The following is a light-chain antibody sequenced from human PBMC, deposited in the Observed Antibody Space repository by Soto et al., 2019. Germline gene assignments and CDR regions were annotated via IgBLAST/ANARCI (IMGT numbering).Light chain of an antibody. Sequence: QPVLTQSPSASASLGASVKLTCTLSSGHSSYALAWHQKQPGKGPRYLMALNNDGSHSKGDGIPDRFSGSSSGAERYLITSSLQSEDEADYYCQTWGTGFQVFGGGTKLTVL. CDR3: QTWGTGFQV. CDR2: LNNDGSH. V-gene: IGLV4-69*01. J-gene: IGLJ2*01. CDR1: SGHSSYA.